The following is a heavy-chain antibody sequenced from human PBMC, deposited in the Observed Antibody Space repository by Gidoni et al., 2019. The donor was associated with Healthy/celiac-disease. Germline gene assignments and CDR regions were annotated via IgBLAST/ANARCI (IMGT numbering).Heavy chain of an antibody. Sequence: QVQLVESGGGVVQPGRSLRLSCAASGFTFRSYAMHWVRQAPGKGLEWVAVISYDGSNKYYADSVKGRFTISRDNSKNTLYLQMNSLRAEDTAVYYCARAGFGEFHYSYYYMDVWGKGTTVTVSS. D-gene: IGHD3-10*01. V-gene: IGHV3-30-3*01. J-gene: IGHJ6*03. CDR2: ISYDGSNK. CDR3: ARAGFGEFHYSYYYMDV. CDR1: GFTFRSYA.